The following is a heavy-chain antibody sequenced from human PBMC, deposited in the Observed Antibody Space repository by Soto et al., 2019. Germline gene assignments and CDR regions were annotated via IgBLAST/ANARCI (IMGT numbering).Heavy chain of an antibody. J-gene: IGHJ6*02. Sequence: ASVKVSCKASGYSFTDYHIHWVRQAPGQGLEWRGRINPKSGGTSTAQKFQGWVTMTTDTSISTASMELTRLTSDDTALYYCARGDSTDCSNGVCSFFYNHDMDVWGQGTTVTVSS. CDR1: GYSFTDYH. CDR3: ARGDSTDCSNGVCSFFYNHDMDV. CDR2: INPKSGGT. V-gene: IGHV1-2*04. D-gene: IGHD2-8*01.